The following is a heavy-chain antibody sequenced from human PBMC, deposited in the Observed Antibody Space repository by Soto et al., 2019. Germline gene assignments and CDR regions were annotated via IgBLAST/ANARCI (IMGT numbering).Heavy chain of an antibody. J-gene: IGHJ6*02. CDR3: ARVQGFWSGYYVYYYYGMDV. D-gene: IGHD3-3*01. CDR1: GGSFSGYY. Sequence: SETLSLTCAVYGGSFSGYYWSWIRQPPGKGLEWIGEINHSGSTNYNPSLKSRVTISVDTSKNQFSLKLSSVTAADTAVYYCARVQGFWSGYYVYYYYGMDVWGQGTTVT. V-gene: IGHV4-34*01. CDR2: INHSGST.